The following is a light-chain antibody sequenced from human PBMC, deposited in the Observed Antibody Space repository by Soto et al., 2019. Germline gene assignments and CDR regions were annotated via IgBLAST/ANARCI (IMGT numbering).Light chain of an antibody. Sequence: QSALTQPASVSGSPGQSITISCTGTSSDVGSHNLVSWYQQHPGKAPKLMIYEVSKRPSGVSTRFSASKSGNTASLTISGLQAEDEADYYCCSYGGSRAVFGGGTQVTVL. CDR3: CSYGGSRAV. CDR2: EVS. V-gene: IGLV2-23*02. J-gene: IGLJ7*01. CDR1: SSDVGSHNL.